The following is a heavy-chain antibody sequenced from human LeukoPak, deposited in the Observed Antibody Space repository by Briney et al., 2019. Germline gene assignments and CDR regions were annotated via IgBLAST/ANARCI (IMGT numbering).Heavy chain of an antibody. CDR1: GFTFSSHG. D-gene: IGHD3-22*01. Sequence: GGSLRLSCAASGFTFSSHGMNWVPQPPGKGLEWCSGISGSGGSTYYADSVKGRFTISRDNSKNTLYLQMNSLRAEDTAVYYCAKLVEDYYDSSGYFPHEYYFDYWGQGTLVTVSS. J-gene: IGHJ4*02. CDR3: AKLVEDYYDSSGYFPHEYYFDY. CDR2: ISGSGGST. V-gene: IGHV3-23*01.